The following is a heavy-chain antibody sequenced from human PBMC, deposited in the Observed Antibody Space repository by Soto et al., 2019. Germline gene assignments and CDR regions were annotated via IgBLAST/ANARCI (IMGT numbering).Heavy chain of an antibody. Sequence: SSVKVSCKAAGDTFSRYAISCVRQAPGQGLEWMGGIIPIFGTANYAQKFQGRVTITADESTSTAYMELSSLRSEDTAVYYCAIWGVDTAYTIGSAFDIRGQGTMVTDSS. J-gene: IGHJ3*02. CDR1: GDTFSRYA. CDR3: AIWGVDTAYTIGSAFDI. V-gene: IGHV1-69*13. D-gene: IGHD5-18*01. CDR2: IIPIFGTA.